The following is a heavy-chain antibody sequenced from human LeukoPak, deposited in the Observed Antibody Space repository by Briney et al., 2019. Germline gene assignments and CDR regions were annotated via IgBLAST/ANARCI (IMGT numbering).Heavy chain of an antibody. J-gene: IGHJ4*02. CDR3: ARDLSSSWYD. V-gene: IGHV3-33*08. Sequence: GRSLRLSCAPSGFTFSSYGMHWVRQAPGKGLEWVAVIWYDGSKKYYADSVKGRFTISRDNSKNTLYLQMNNLRAEDTAVYYCARDLSSSWYDWGQGTLVTVSS. D-gene: IGHD6-13*01. CDR2: IWYDGSKK. CDR1: GFTFSSYG.